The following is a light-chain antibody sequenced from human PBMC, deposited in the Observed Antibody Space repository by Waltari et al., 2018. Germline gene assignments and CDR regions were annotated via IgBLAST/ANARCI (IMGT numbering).Light chain of an antibody. CDR1: QNINNH. V-gene: IGKV3-11*01. Sequence: DIVLTQSQATLSLFPGASATLPCRASQNINNHLAWYQHTPGQAPRPLIHDASKRAFGIPARFSGSGSGTDCSLTSSSREPEDFAVYYCQQRKDWPLTTFGQGTRLEIK. J-gene: IGKJ5*01. CDR3: QQRKDWPLTT. CDR2: DAS.